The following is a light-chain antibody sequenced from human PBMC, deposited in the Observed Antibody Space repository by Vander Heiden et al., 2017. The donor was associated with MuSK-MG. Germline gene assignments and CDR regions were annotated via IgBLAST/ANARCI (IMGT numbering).Light chain of an antibody. CDR2: AAS. Sequence: DIQMTQPPSSLSASVGDRVTITCRASQSISSYLNWYQQKPGKAPKLLIYAASSLQSGVPSRFSGSGSGTDFTLTISSLQPEDFATYYCQQCYSTPITFGQGTRLEIK. CDR3: QQCYSTPIT. CDR1: QSISSY. V-gene: IGKV1-39*01. J-gene: IGKJ5*01.